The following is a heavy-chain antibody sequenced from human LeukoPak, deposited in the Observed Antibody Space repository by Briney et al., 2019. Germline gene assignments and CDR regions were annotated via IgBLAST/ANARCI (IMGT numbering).Heavy chain of an antibody. CDR3: AKERRITMAGSVDYFDY. J-gene: IGHJ4*02. V-gene: IGHV3-23*01. CDR2: ISGSGSDT. Sequence: GGSLRLSCAASGFIFSNYAMSWVRQAPGKGPEWDSSISGSGSDTYYADSVKGRITISRDNSKNMVFLQMNSLGAADTAIYYCAKERRITMAGSVDYFDYWGQGTLVTVSS. D-gene: IGHD6-19*01. CDR1: GFIFSNYA.